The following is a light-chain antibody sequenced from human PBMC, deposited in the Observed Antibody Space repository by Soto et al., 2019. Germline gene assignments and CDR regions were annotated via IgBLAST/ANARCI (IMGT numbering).Light chain of an antibody. J-gene: IGLJ2*01. CDR1: SSDVGGYNY. CDR3: SSYRSSSTYVV. Sequence: QSALTQPASVSGSPGQSITISCTGTSSDVGGYNYVSWYQQHPGNAPKLMIYDVSNRPSGVSNRFSGSKSGNTASLTISGLQAEDEADYYCSSYRSSSTYVVFGGGTQLTV. V-gene: IGLV2-14*01. CDR2: DVS.